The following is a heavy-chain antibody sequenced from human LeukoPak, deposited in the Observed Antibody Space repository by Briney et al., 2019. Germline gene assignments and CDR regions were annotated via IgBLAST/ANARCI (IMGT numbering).Heavy chain of an antibody. D-gene: IGHD3-22*01. CDR3: ARGTSGSYYVVDY. V-gene: IGHV3-33*01. Sequence: GGSLRHSCAASGFTFSSYGMHWVRQAPGKGLEWVAVIWYDGSNKYYADSVKGRFTISRDNSKNTLYPQMNSLRAEDTALYYCARGTSGSYYVVDYWGQGTLVTVSS. J-gene: IGHJ4*02. CDR1: GFTFSSYG. CDR2: IWYDGSNK.